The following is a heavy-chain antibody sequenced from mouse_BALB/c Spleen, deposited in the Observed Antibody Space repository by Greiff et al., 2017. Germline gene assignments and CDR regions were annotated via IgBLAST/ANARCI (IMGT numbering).Heavy chain of an antibody. CDR3: SALYYDYDGVY. D-gene: IGHD2-4*01. CDR2: IDPENGDT. Sequence: EVQLQQSGAELVRSGASVKLSCTASGFNIKDYYMHWVKQRPEQGLEWIGWIDPENGDTEYAPKFQGKATMTADPSSNTAYLQLSSLTSEDTAVYYCSALYYDYDGVYWGQGTTLTVSS. J-gene: IGHJ2*01. V-gene: IGHV14-4*02. CDR1: GFNIKDYY.